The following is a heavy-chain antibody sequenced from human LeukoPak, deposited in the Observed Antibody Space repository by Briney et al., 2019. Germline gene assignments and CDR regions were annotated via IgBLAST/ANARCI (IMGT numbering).Heavy chain of an antibody. CDR2: ISWNSGSI. CDR1: GFTFDDYA. J-gene: IGHJ6*02. CDR3: ARLRYYAMDV. V-gene: IGHV3-9*01. Sequence: PGRSLRLSCAASGFTFDDYAMHWVRQAPGKGLEWVSGISWNSGSIDYADSVKGRFTISRDNAKNSLYLQMNSLRAEDTAVYYCARLRYYAMDVWGQGTTVTASS.